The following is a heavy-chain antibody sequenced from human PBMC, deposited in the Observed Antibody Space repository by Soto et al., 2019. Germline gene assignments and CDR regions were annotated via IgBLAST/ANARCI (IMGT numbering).Heavy chain of an antibody. J-gene: IGHJ6*02. CDR1: GFSLSTSGMC. V-gene: IGHV2-70*01. CDR2: IDWDDDK. D-gene: IGHD3-9*01. CDR3: ARTPSPYYDILTGYRGYYGMDV. Sequence: SGPTLVNPTQTLTLTCTFSGFSLSTSGMCVSWIRQPPGKALEWLALIDWDDDKYYSTSLKTRLTISKDTSKNQVVLTMTNMDPVDTATYYCARTPSPYYDILTGYRGYYGMDVWGQGTTVTV.